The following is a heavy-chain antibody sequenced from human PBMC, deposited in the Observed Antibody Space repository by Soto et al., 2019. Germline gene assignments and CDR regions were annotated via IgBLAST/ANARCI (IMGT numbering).Heavy chain of an antibody. V-gene: IGHV1-69*01. CDR1: GGTFSSYA. CDR3: ARGSTAAAGIDAFDI. Sequence: QVQLVQSGAEVKKPGSSVKVSCKASGGTFSSYAISWVRQAPGQGLEWMGGIIPIFGTANYAQKFQGSVTIAAEQSTSTANMELSRVRSQDTAVYYCARGSTAAAGIDAFDIWGQGKMVTDSS. J-gene: IGHJ3*02. D-gene: IGHD6-13*01. CDR2: IIPIFGTA.